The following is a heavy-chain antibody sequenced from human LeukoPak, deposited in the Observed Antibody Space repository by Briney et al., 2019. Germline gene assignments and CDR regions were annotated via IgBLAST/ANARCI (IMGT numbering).Heavy chain of an antibody. Sequence: SQTLSLTCTVSGGSISSGGYYWSWIRQPPGKGLEWIGYIYHSGSTYYNPSLKSRVTISVDRSKNQFSLKLSSVTAADTAVYYCARVLSGIAAGAIDAFDIWGQGTMLTVSS. CDR3: ARVLSGIAAGAIDAFDI. J-gene: IGHJ3*02. CDR1: GGSISSGGYY. V-gene: IGHV4-30-2*01. D-gene: IGHD6-13*01. CDR2: IYHSGST.